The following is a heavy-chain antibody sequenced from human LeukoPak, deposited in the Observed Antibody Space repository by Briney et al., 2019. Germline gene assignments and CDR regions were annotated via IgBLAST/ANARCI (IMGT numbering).Heavy chain of an antibody. D-gene: IGHD6-19*01. J-gene: IGHJ4*02. Sequence: SETLSLTCTVSGGSINTYYWSWLRQPAGKGLEWIGHIHSSGSTNHNSSLKSRLTMSVDTCQNQISLKITHLTAPDPACVLCARGHTGGWSVFDYWGEGALATVSS. CDR2: IHSSGST. CDR3: ARGHTGGWSVFDY. CDR1: GGSINTYY. V-gene: IGHV4-4*07.